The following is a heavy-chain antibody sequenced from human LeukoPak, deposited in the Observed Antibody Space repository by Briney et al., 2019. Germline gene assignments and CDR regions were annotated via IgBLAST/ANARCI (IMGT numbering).Heavy chain of an antibody. V-gene: IGHV4-34*01. CDR3: ARGRGYSSGWGHYYYSLDV. J-gene: IGHJ6*02. D-gene: IGHD6-19*01. CDR1: GGSFSDYY. CDR2: VKHPGGT. Sequence: SETLSLTCAVYGGSFSDYYWTWIRQPPGEGLEWIGEVKHPGGTNYNPSLRGRVAISVDTSKNQFSLRLTSVTAADTSVFYCARGRGYSSGWGHYYYSLDVWGQGTAVTVSS.